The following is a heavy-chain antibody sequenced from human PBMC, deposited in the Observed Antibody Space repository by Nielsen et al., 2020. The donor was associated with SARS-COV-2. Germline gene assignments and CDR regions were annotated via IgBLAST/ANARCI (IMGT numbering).Heavy chain of an antibody. CDR3: AKDRRGTNGC. V-gene: IGHV3-23*01. Sequence: GGSLLSCAASGFTFRNYGVTWVRQPPGKGLEWVSSISGSGDSTYYADSVEGRFTISRDNSKNTLFLQMNSLRAEDTALYYCAKDRRGTNGCWGQGTLVTVSS. D-gene: IGHD3-16*01. J-gene: IGHJ4*02. CDR2: ISGSGDST. CDR1: GFTFRNYG.